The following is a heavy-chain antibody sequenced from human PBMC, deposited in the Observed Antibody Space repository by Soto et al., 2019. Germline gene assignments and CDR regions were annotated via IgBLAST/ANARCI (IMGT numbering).Heavy chain of an antibody. D-gene: IGHD3-3*01. J-gene: IGHJ6*02. CDR2: ISYDGSNK. V-gene: IGHV3-30-3*01. Sequence: GGSLRLSCAASGFTFSSYAMHWVRQAPGKGLEWVAVISYDGSNKYYADSVKGRFTFSRDNSKNTLYLQMNSLRAEDTAVYYCARDSEGPDFWSGYFFPRAKSGMDVWGQGTTVTVSS. CDR1: GFTFSSYA. CDR3: ARDSEGPDFWSGYFFPRAKSGMDV.